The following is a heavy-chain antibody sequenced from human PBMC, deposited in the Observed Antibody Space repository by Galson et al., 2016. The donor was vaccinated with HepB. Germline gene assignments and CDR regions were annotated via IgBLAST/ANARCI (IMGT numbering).Heavy chain of an antibody. V-gene: IGHV1-46*01. CDR2: IYPSRGDA. CDR1: GYTFTSYY. Sequence: SVKVSCKASGYTFTSYYMHWVRQAPGQGLEWMGIIYPSRGDANYAQNFQGRVTMTRDTSTSTVYMELSSLRSEDTAVYYCTRELEGGYFEYWGQGTLVTVSS. CDR3: TRELEGGYFEY. D-gene: IGHD2/OR15-2a*01. J-gene: IGHJ4*02.